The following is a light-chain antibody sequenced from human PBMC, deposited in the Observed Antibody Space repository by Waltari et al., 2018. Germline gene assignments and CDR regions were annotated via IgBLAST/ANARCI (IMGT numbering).Light chain of an antibody. CDR2: DVT. Sequence: QSALTQPASVSGSPGQSITISCTAPSSYVGDYKYVSCYQQHPGKVPKLLIYDVTNRPSGISYRFSGSKSGYTASLTISGLQAEDEADYYCSSYTTRSTRVFGTGTKVTVL. J-gene: IGLJ1*01. V-gene: IGLV2-14*03. CDR1: SSYVGDYKY. CDR3: SSYTTRSTRV.